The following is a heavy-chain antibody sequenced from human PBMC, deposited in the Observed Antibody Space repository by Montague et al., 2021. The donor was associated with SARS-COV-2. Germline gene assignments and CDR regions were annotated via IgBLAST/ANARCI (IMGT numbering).Heavy chain of an antibody. J-gene: IGHJ4*02. Sequence: LVKPTQTLTLTCTVSGDSISSYYWSWIRQPPGKGLEWIGYIYYDGRTAYNPSLKSRVTISKDTSKNQFFLKVTSVTAADTAVYYCTRDQLGIRYWGQGMLVTVSS. CDR3: TRDQLGIRY. CDR2: IYYDGRT. D-gene: IGHD3-16*01. CDR1: GDSISSYY. V-gene: IGHV4-59*01.